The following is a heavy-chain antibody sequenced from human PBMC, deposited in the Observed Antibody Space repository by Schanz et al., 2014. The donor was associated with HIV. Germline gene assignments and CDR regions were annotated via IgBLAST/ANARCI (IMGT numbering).Heavy chain of an antibody. V-gene: IGHV1-2*02. Sequence: QVQLVQSGAEVKEPGASVKVSCKPYGHIFTGYLMHWVRQAPGQGLEWMGWINPNRGGTNYAQKYLGRVTMTRDTSISTAYIELSSLTSDDTAVYYCARAPPREQWLIGYYGMDVWGQGTTVTVSS. J-gene: IGHJ6*02. CDR2: INPNRGGT. D-gene: IGHD6-19*01. CDR3: ARAPPREQWLIGYYGMDV. CDR1: GHIFTGYL.